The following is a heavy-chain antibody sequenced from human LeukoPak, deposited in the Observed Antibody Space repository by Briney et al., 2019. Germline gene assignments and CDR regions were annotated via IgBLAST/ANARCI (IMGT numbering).Heavy chain of an antibody. CDR3: AAARNYDFWSGHNWFDP. J-gene: IGHJ5*02. V-gene: IGHV3-53*01. Sequence: GGSLRLSCAASGFTVSSNYMSWVRQAPGKGLEWVSVIYSGGSTYYADSVKGRFTISRDNSKNTLYLQMNSLRAEDTAVYYCAAARNYDFWSGHNWFDPWGQGTLVTVSS. CDR2: IYSGGST. CDR1: GFTVSSNY. D-gene: IGHD3-3*01.